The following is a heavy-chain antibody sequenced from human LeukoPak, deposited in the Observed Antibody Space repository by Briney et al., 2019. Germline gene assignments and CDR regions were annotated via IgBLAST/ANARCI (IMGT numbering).Heavy chain of an antibody. V-gene: IGHV4-59*01. D-gene: IGHD6-13*01. Sequence: SETLSLTCTVSGGSISSYYWRWVRQPPGKGLEWIGYIYYSGSTNYNPSLKSRVTISVDTSKNQFSLKLSSVTAADTAVYYCAREYGYSSSWLVGGYFDYWGQGTLVTVSS. CDR2: IYYSGST. CDR3: AREYGYSSSWLVGGYFDY. CDR1: GGSISSYY. J-gene: IGHJ4*02.